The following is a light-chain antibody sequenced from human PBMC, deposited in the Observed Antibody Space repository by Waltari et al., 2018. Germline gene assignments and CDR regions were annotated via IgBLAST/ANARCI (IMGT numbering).Light chain of an antibody. CDR2: TES. Sequence: DIQMTQSPSTLSASVGDRVSITCRARQSISNWLAWYQQKPGKATKLLIYTESNLENVVPSRCSVIGFGTEFTLTISSLQPDDFATYDCQQYNINSPFAFGPGTKVDIK. CDR1: QSISNW. CDR3: QQYNINSPFA. J-gene: IGKJ3*01. V-gene: IGKV1-5*03.